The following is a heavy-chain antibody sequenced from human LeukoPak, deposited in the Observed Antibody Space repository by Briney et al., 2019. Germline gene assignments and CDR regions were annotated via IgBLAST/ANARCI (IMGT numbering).Heavy chain of an antibody. CDR1: GFTFSKYA. J-gene: IGHJ4*02. Sequence: PGGSLRLSCAASGFTFSKYAVSWVRQAPGRGLEWVAFIRYDGTNKHYADSVKGRFTISRDNSKNTLYLQMNSLRAEDTAVYYCARYGNAFDYWGQGNLVTISS. V-gene: IGHV3-30*02. CDR2: IRYDGTNK. D-gene: IGHD1-1*01. CDR3: ARYGNAFDY.